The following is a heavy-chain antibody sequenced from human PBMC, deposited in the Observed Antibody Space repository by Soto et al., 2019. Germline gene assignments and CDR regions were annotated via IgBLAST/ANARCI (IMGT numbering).Heavy chain of an antibody. CDR3: ARDQGRTVTRGDWFDP. Sequence: GGSLRLSCAASGFTFSTYSMNWVRQAPGKGLEWISYITTTSGTMYYADSVKGRFTISRDNAKNSLYLQMNSLQPEDTAVFYCARDQGRTVTRGDWFDPWGQGTLVTVSS. CDR2: ITTTSGTM. V-gene: IGHV3-48*01. J-gene: IGHJ5*02. CDR1: GFTFSTYS. D-gene: IGHD6-19*01.